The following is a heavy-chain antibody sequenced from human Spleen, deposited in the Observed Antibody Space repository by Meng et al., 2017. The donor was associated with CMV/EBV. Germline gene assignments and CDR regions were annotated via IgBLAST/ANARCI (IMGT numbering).Heavy chain of an antibody. CDR3: AKILVLQVWVADY. CDR2: ISNSDNAK. CDR1: GFMFSVYE. D-gene: IGHD5-18*01. J-gene: IGHJ4*02. V-gene: IGHV3-48*03. Sequence: GESLKISCVASGFMFSVYEMNWVRQTPGNGLEWISYISNSDNAKYYADSVKGRFAIFRDNAKNSLYLQMIGLGVEDTAVYYCAKILVLQVWVADYWGQGTLVTVSS.